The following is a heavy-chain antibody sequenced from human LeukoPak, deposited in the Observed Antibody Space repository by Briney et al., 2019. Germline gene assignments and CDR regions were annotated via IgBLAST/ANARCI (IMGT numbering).Heavy chain of an antibody. D-gene: IGHD3-22*01. CDR1: GYTFTSYG. CDR3: ARLREGMIVVIFDY. Sequence: ASVKVSCKASGYTFTSYGISWVRQAPGQGLEWMGWISAYNGNTNYAQKLQGRVTMTTDTSTSTAYMELRSPRSDDTAVYYCARLREGMIVVIFDYWGQGTLVTVSS. CDR2: ISAYNGNT. V-gene: IGHV1-18*01. J-gene: IGHJ4*02.